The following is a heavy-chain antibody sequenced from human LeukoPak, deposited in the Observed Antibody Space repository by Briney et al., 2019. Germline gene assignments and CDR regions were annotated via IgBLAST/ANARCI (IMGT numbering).Heavy chain of an antibody. CDR2: IYNTGST. V-gene: IGHV4-4*07. D-gene: IGHD6-13*01. CDR3: ASTDSSSWQIFDY. Sequence: PETLSLTCTVSGGSIRSDYWSWIRQPAGKGLEWIGRIYNTGSTNYNPSLKSRITMSVDTSKNQFSLQLNSVTPEDTAVYYCASTDSSSWQIFDYWGQGTLVTVSS. J-gene: IGHJ4*02. CDR1: GGSIRSDY.